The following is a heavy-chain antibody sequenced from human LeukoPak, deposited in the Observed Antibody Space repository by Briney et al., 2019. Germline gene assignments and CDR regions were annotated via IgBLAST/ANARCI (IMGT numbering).Heavy chain of an antibody. Sequence: SETLSLTCTVSGGSISSYYWSWIRQPPGKGLEWIGYIYYSGSTNYNPSLKSRVTISVDTSKNQFSLKLSSVTAADTAVYYCAREVAGSKVFDYWGQGTLVTVSS. J-gene: IGHJ4*02. V-gene: IGHV4-59*01. CDR1: GGSISSYY. CDR3: AREVAGSKVFDY. CDR2: IYYSGST. D-gene: IGHD3-10*01.